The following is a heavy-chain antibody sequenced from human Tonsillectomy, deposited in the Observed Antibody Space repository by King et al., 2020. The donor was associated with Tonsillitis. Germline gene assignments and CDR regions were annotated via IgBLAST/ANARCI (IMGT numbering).Heavy chain of an antibody. CDR2: VYPGNSKF. D-gene: IGHD1/OR15-1a*01. CDR3: TRHHGQTNKNDY. CDR1: GYIFDNYW. Sequence: QLVQSGAEVHKPGESLKISCRTSGYIFDNYWIAWVRQRPGKGLGWMGIVYPGNSKFIYDTSFQGQITTSAEKSISTAYLQWSSLKASDTAMYYCTRHHGQTNKNDYWGQGTLVTVSS. V-gene: IGHV5-51*01. J-gene: IGHJ4*02.